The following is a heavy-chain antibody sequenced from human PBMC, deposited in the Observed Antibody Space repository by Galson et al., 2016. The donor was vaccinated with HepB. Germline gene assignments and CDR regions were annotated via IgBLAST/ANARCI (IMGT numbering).Heavy chain of an antibody. CDR2: SCHGVST. CDR1: GGSISSGGYY. J-gene: IGHJ6*02. V-gene: IGHV4-31*03. Sequence: TLSLTCTVSGGSISSGGYYWSWIRQHPGKDLEWIGYSCHGVSTYYNPSLKSRVTMSLDTSKNQFSLKLSSVTTADTAVYYCARGYSYALDVWGQGTTVTVSS. CDR3: ARGYSYALDV.